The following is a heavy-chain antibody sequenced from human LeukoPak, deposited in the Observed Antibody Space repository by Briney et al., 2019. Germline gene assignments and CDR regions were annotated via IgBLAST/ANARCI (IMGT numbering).Heavy chain of an antibody. J-gene: IGHJ3*02. D-gene: IGHD6-19*01. V-gene: IGHV5-51*01. CDR1: GYSFTSYW. CDR3: ARPGYSSGWFDAFDI. CDR2: IYPGDSDT. Sequence: GESLKISCKGSGYSFTSYWIGWVRQMPGKGLEWMGIIYPGDSDTRYSPSFQGQVTISADKSISTAYLQWSSLKASDTAMYYCARPGYSSGWFDAFDIWGQGTMVTVSS.